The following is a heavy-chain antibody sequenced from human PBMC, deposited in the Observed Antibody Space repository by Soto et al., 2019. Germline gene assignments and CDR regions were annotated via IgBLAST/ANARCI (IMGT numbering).Heavy chain of an antibody. CDR2: VYYGGST. J-gene: IGHJ6*03. CDR1: GGSISSSSYY. D-gene: IGHD1-1*01. CDR3: ARDWNREDYYMDV. V-gene: IGHV4-39*07. Sequence: PSETLSLTCTVSGGSISSSSYYWGWIRQPPGKGLEWIGNVYYGGSTYYNPSLKSRVTISVETSKSQFSLKLSSVTAADTAVYYCARDWNREDYYMDVWGKGTTVTVSS.